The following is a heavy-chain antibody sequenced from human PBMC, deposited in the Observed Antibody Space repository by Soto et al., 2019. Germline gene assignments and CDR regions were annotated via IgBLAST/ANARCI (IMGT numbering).Heavy chain of an antibody. CDR2: ISGSNGYT. Sequence: QVQLVQSGAEVKKPGASVKISCKASGYTFTSYGISWVRQAPGQGLEWMGWISGSNGYTNYAQKIQGRVTLTTDTSTSKTYMELRSLRTDDTAVYYCARAGAIQTEYWGQGTLVTVSS. J-gene: IGHJ4*02. CDR1: GYTFTSYG. CDR3: ARAGAIQTEY. D-gene: IGHD5-18*01. V-gene: IGHV1-18*01.